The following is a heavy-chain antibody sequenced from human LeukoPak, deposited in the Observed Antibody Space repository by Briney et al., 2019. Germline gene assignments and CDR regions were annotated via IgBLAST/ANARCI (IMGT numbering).Heavy chain of an antibody. CDR3: ARIRDGYNDAYDI. J-gene: IGHJ3*02. Sequence: GASVKVACKASGYTFTGYYMHWVRQAPGQGLEWMGWINPNSGGTNYAHKFQGRVTMTRNTSTSTVYMELSSLRSEDTAVYYCARIRDGYNDAYDIWGQGTMVTVPS. CDR1: GYTFTGYY. D-gene: IGHD5-24*01. CDR2: INPNSGGT. V-gene: IGHV1-2*07.